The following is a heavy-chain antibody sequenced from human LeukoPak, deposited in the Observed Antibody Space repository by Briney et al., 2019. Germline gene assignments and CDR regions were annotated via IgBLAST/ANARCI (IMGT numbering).Heavy chain of an antibody. CDR1: GFTFSRYV. D-gene: IGHD6-25*01. J-gene: IGHJ4*02. V-gene: IGHV3-30*02. CDR2: IRFDSSNQ. Sequence: GGSLRLSCAASGFTFSRYVMHWVRHSPGKGLEWVAFIRFDSSNQDYADSVKGRFTISRDNSKSALYLQMNSLRPEDTAVYYCSKIVAAGGRFDSWGQGTLVTVSS. CDR3: SKIVAAGGRFDS.